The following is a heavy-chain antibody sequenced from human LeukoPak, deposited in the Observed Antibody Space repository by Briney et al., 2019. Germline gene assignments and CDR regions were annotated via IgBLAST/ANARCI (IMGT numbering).Heavy chain of an antibody. V-gene: IGHV3-11*01. Sequence: GGSLRLSCAASGFTFSDYYMSWIRQAPGKGLEWVSYVSSSGSTIYYADSVKGRFTISRDNAKNSLYLQMNSLRAEDTAVYYCARYGGNSARHAFDIWGQGTMVTVSS. CDR3: ARYGGNSARHAFDI. D-gene: IGHD4-23*01. CDR2: VSSSGSTI. J-gene: IGHJ3*02. CDR1: GFTFSDYY.